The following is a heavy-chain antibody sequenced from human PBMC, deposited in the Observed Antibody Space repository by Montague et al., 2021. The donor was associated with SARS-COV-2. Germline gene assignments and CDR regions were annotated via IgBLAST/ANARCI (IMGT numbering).Heavy chain of an antibody. CDR3: ARVRAVPAAMRIFTLGRSYYGMDV. J-gene: IGHJ6*02. D-gene: IGHD2-2*01. CDR1: GGSFSGYY. Sequence: SETLSLTCAVYGGSFSGYYWSWIRQPPGKGLEWIGEINHSESTNYNPSLKSRVTISVDTSKSQFSLNMSSVTAADTAVYYCARVRAVPAAMRIFTLGRSYYGMDVWGQGTTVTVSS. CDR2: INHSEST. V-gene: IGHV4-34*01.